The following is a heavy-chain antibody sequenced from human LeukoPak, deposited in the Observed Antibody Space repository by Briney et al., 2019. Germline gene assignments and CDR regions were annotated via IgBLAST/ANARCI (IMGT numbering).Heavy chain of an antibody. CDR1: GGTFSSYG. CDR3: ARDPRPDGIVAFFAFHY. V-gene: IGHV1-69*06. J-gene: IGHJ4*02. Sequence: SVKVYCKASGGTFSSYGISWVRQAPGQGLEWMGGIIPIFGTANYAQKFQGRVTITADKSTSTAYMELSSLRSEDTAVYYCARDPRPDGIVAFFAFHYWGQGTLVTVSS. CDR2: IIPIFGTA. D-gene: IGHD1-26*01.